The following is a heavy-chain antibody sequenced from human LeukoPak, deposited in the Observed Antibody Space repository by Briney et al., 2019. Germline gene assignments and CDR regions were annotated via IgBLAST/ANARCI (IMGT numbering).Heavy chain of an antibody. Sequence: SETLSLTCVVYGGSFSGYYWSWIRQPPGKGLEWIGEINHSGSTNYNPSLKSRVTISVDTSKNQFSLKLSSVTAADTAVYYCARVQDWNWFDPWGQGTLVTVSS. J-gene: IGHJ5*02. CDR2: INHSGST. CDR3: ARVQDWNWFDP. CDR1: GGSFSGYY. D-gene: IGHD2-21*01. V-gene: IGHV4-34*01.